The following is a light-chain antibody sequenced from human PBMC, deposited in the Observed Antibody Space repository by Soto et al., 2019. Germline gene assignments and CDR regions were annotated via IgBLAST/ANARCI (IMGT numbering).Light chain of an antibody. J-gene: IGKJ4*01. CDR2: DAS. Sequence: DIQRTQSRSTLSAFVVVRVTITCRASQSVNSWLAWYQQRPRKATKLLIYDASTLESGVPSRFSSSGSGTEFTLTISILQPDYFATYYCHQYNSYHTFGGGTQVDI. CDR1: QSVNSW. CDR3: HQYNSYHT. V-gene: IGKV1-5*01.